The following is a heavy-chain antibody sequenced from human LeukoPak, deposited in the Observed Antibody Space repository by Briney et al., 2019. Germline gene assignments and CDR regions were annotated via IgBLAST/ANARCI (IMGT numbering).Heavy chain of an antibody. CDR2: ISGSGGTT. CDR3: AKVSGGGLYYDGMDV. CDR1: GFTFNNYA. J-gene: IGHJ6*02. Sequence: GGSLRLSCAASGFTFNNYAMNWVRQAPGKGLEWVSVISGSGGTTYYADSVKGRFTISRDSSKNTLYLQMNSLKAEDTAVYYCAKVSGGGLYYDGMDVWGQGTTVTVSS. V-gene: IGHV3-23*01. D-gene: IGHD1-14*01.